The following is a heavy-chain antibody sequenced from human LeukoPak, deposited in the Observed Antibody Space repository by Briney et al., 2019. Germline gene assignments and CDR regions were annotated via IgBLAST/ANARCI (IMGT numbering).Heavy chain of an antibody. CDR3: AKDGDYGDFYFDY. D-gene: IGHD4-17*01. CDR2: IGGSGVNT. V-gene: IGHV3-23*01. J-gene: IGHJ4*02. Sequence: GGSLRLSCVALKFTVRFPFSDYSINWVRQAPGKGPEWVSTIGGSGVNTLYADSVRGRFTISRDNSKNTVYLQMTTLTPEDTAVYYCAKDGDYGDFYFDYWGQGTLVTVSS. CDR1: RFPFSDYS.